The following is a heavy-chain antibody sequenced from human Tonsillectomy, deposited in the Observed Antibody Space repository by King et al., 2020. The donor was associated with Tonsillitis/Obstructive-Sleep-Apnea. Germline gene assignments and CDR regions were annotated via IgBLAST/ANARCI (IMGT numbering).Heavy chain of an antibody. D-gene: IGHD3-9*01. Sequence: QLVQSGGGVVQSGRSLRLSCAASEFTFNTYTMHWVRQAPGKGLEWVAVISYDGSNTYYADSVKGRFTISRDNSKNTLYLQMNILRAEDTAVYYCARDPTGYFDLSLGLTSFDYWGQGTLVTVSS. CDR1: EFTFNTYT. V-gene: IGHV3-30*04. J-gene: IGHJ4*02. CDR2: ISYDGSNT. CDR3: ARDPTGYFDLSLGLTSFDY.